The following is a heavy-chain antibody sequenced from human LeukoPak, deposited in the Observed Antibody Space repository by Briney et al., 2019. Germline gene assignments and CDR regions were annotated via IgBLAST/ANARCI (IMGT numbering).Heavy chain of an antibody. D-gene: IGHD6-13*01. V-gene: IGHV1-18*01. Sequence: ASVKVSCKASGYTFTSYGISWVRQAPGQGLEWMGWISAYNGNTNYAQKLQGRVTMTTDTSTSTAYMELRSLRSDATAVYYCARYPGIAAAGAFDIWGQGTMVTVSS. CDR2: ISAYNGNT. CDR1: GYTFTSYG. J-gene: IGHJ3*02. CDR3: ARYPGIAAAGAFDI.